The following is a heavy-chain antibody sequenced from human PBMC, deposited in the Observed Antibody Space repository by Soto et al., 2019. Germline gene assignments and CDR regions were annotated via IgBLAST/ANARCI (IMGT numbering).Heavy chain of an antibody. D-gene: IGHD6-13*01. CDR2: ISYDGSIK. CDR1: GFTFSTYA. Sequence: QVQLVESGGGVVQPGRSLRLSCAASGFTFSTYAMHWVRQAPGKGLEWVAVISYDGSIKYSADSVKGRFTISRDNSKNTLYLQMNSLRAEDTAVYYCATYSQLDPWGQGTLVTVSS. V-gene: IGHV3-30-3*01. CDR3: ATYSQLDP. J-gene: IGHJ5*02.